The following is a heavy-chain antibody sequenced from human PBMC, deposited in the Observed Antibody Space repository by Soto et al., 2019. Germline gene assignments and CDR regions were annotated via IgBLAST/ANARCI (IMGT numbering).Heavy chain of an antibody. Sequence: QVQLVQSGAEVKKPGSSVKVSCTASGGTFSSYAISWVRQAPGQGLEWMGGIIPIFGTANYAQKFQGRVTITADESTSTAYMEPSSLRSEDTAVYYCSRAISNDILTARRGYYYYGMDVWDQGTTVTVSS. V-gene: IGHV1-69*01. D-gene: IGHD3-9*01. CDR1: GGTFSSYA. CDR3: SRAISNDILTARRGYYYYGMDV. CDR2: IIPIFGTA. J-gene: IGHJ6*02.